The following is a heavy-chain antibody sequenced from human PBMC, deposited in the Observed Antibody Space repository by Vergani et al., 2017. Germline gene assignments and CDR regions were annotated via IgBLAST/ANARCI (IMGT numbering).Heavy chain of an antibody. Sequence: EVQLLESGGGLVQPGGSLRLSCAASGFTFSSYAMSWVRQAPGKGLEWVSVISGSGGSTYYADSVKGRFTISRDNSKNTLYLQMNSLRVEDTAVYYCAKPYDYDSSGYLRPLFASWGQGTLVTVSS. CDR3: AKPYDYDSSGYLRPLFAS. J-gene: IGHJ4*02. CDR1: GFTFSSYA. CDR2: ISGSGGST. V-gene: IGHV3-23*01. D-gene: IGHD3-22*01.